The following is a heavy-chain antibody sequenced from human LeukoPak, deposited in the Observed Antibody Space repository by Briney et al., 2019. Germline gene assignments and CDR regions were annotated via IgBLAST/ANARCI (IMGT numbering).Heavy chain of an antibody. CDR1: GVSISS. CDR2: IYDSGTT. J-gene: IGHJ3*02. CDR3: ARQVSYIAVVGPRDDAFDI. Sequence: PSETLSLTCSVSGVSISSLTWIRQSPGKGLEWIGYIYDSGTTNYNPALKSRLTMSVDRSRKQFSLKLKSVTAADTAVYYCARQVSYIAVVGPRDDAFDIWGQGTMITVSS. V-gene: IGHV4-59*08. D-gene: IGHD6-19*01.